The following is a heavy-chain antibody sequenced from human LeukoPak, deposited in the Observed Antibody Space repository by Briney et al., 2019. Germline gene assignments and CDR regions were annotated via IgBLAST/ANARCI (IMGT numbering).Heavy chain of an antibody. D-gene: IGHD1-26*01. CDR3: AKLLGTVTTYDS. V-gene: IGHV3-7*01. Sequence: GGSLTLSCEASGFTFSGNWMSWVRQAPGRGLEGVASINPDGSQKLYMDSVKGRFTISRDNTKGSLYLQMNSLGAEDTAMYYCAKLLGTVTTYDSWGQGTRVTVSS. J-gene: IGHJ4*02. CDR2: INPDGSQK. CDR1: GFTFSGNW.